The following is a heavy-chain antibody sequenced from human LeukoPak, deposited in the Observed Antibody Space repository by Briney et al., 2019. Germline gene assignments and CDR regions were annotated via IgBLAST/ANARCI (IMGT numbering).Heavy chain of an antibody. CDR3: ARGDTAMVPIGFDS. J-gene: IGHJ5*01. D-gene: IGHD5-18*01. V-gene: IGHV1-3*01. CDR2: INAGNGNT. Sequence: ASVKVSCTASGYTFTSYAMHWVRQAPGQRLEWMGWINAGNGNTKYSQKFQGRVTITRDTSASTAYMELSSLRSEDTAVYYCARGDTAMVPIGFDSWGQGTLVTVSS. CDR1: GYTFTSYA.